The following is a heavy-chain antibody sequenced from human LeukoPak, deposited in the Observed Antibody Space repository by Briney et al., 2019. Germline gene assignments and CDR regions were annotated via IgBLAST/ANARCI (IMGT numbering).Heavy chain of an antibody. CDR1: GGSISSGGYS. CDR2: IYHSGST. J-gene: IGHJ6*02. CDR3: ARGAVAGTVFGNYYYGMDV. V-gene: IGHV4-30-2*01. D-gene: IGHD6-19*01. Sequence: SETLSLTCAVSGGSISSGGYSWRWIRQPPGKGLEWIGYIYHSGSTYYNPSLKSRVTISVDRSKNQFSLKLSSVTAADTAVYYCARGAVAGTVFGNYYYGMDVWGQGTTVTVSS.